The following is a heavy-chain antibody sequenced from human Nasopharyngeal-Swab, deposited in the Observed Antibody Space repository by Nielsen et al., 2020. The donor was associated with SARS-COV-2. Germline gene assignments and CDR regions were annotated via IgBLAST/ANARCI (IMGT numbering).Heavy chain of an antibody. D-gene: IGHD5-12*01. V-gene: IGHV3-23*01. CDR2: ISGADDST. Sequence: GGSLRLSCSASGFIFKNYAMNWVRQAPGRGLEWVSAISGADDSTKYADSVKGRFTISRDNSKNTLDLQMNSLRAEDTAIYYCAKDRDSGDDSDDYYHYYGMDVWGQGTTVTVSS. CDR1: GFIFKNYA. J-gene: IGHJ6*02. CDR3: AKDRDSGDDSDDYYHYYGMDV.